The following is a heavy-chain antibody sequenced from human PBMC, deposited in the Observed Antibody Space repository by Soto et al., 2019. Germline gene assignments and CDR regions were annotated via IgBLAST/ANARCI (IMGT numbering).Heavy chain of an antibody. D-gene: IGHD5-18*01. CDR3: ARAGGYGYGEQTFDY. V-gene: IGHV3-74*01. J-gene: IGHJ4*02. CDR1: GFSFSSYW. CDR2: INSDGSST. Sequence: PGGSLRLSCAASGFSFSSYWMHWFRQAPGKGLVWVSRINSDGSSTSYADSVKGRFTVSRDNSKNTLWLQMSSLRVEDTAVYYCARAGGYGYGEQTFDYWGQGTLVTVSS.